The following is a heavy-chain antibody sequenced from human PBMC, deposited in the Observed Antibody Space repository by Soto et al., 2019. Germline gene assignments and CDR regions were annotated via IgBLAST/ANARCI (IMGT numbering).Heavy chain of an antibody. CDR1: GYTFTSYD. CDR3: ATYRRGAGTGSSWFDS. J-gene: IGHJ5*01. D-gene: IGHD1-1*01. CDR2: MNPNSGNT. Sequence: QVQLVQSGAEVKTPGASVKVSCKASGYTFTSYDINWVRQATGQGLEWMGWMNPNSGNTGYAQKFQGRITMTRDTSISTAYMELTGPTSDDTAFYYCATYRRGAGTGSSWFDSWGQGALVTVSS. V-gene: IGHV1-8*01.